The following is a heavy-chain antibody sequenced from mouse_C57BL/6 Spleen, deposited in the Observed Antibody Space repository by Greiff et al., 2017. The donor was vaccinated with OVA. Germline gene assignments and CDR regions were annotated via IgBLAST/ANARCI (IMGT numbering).Heavy chain of an antibody. CDR3: ARPDYYGSSYGFAY. V-gene: IGHV1-39*01. Sequence: VQLQQSGPELVKPGASVKISCKASGYSFTDYNMHWVKQSNGKSLEWIGVINPNNGSTSYNQKFKGKATLTVDQSSSTAYMQLSSLTSEESAVYYCARPDYYGSSYGFAYWGQGTLVTVSA. D-gene: IGHD1-1*01. CDR2: INPNNGST. CDR1: GYSFTDYN. J-gene: IGHJ3*01.